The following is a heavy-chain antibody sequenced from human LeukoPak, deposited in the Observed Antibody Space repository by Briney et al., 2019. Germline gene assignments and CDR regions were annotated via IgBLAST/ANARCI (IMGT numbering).Heavy chain of an antibody. CDR2: TYYRSKWNT. J-gene: IGHJ4*02. CDR3: ARGCYSSFDY. D-gene: IGHD5-18*01. CDR1: GDSVSSNSAA. Sequence: SQTLSLTCAISGDSVSSNSAAWNWIRQSPSRGLEWLGRTYYRSKWNTDYAVSVKSRITINSDISKNQFSLQLNSVTPEDTAVYHCARGCYSSFDYWDQGTLVTVSS. V-gene: IGHV6-1*01.